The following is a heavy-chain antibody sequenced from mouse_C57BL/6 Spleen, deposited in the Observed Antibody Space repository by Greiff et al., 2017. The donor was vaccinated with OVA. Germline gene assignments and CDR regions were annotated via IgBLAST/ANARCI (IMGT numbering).Heavy chain of an antibody. CDR1: GYAFSSYW. CDR2: IYPGDGDT. Sequence: QVQLQQSGAELVKPGASVKISCKASGYAFSSYWLNWVKQRPGQGLEWIGQIYPGDGDTNYNGKFKGKATLTADKSSSTAYMQLSSLTSEDSAVYFCARLGDYDGFAYWGQGTLVTVSA. D-gene: IGHD2-4*01. V-gene: IGHV1-80*01. J-gene: IGHJ3*01. CDR3: ARLGDYDGFAY.